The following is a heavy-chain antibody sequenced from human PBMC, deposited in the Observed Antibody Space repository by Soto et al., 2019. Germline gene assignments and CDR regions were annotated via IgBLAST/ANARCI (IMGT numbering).Heavy chain of an antibody. CDR2: IGTAGDT. J-gene: IGHJ4*02. D-gene: IGHD5-18*01. Sequence: GESLKISCAASGFTFSSYDMHWVRQATGKGLEWVSAIGTAGDTYYPGSVKGRFTISRENAKNSLYLQMNSLRAGDTAVYYCARGRRPGAGGYSYGSVFDYWGQGTLVTVSS. CDR3: ARGRRPGAGGYSYGSVFDY. V-gene: IGHV3-13*01. CDR1: GFTFSSYD.